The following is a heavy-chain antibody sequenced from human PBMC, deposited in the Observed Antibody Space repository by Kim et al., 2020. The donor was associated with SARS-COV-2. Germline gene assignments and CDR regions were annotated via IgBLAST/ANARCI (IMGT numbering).Heavy chain of an antibody. Sequence: GGSLRLSCAASGFTFSSYSMNWVRQAPGKGLEWVSSISSSSSYIYYADSVKGRFTISRDNAKNSLYLQMNSLRAEDTAVYYCATGKGGYYDSSGYPWYFDYWGQGTLVTVSS. V-gene: IGHV3-21*01. CDR3: ATGKGGYYDSSGYPWYFDY. J-gene: IGHJ4*02. CDR1: GFTFSSYS. CDR2: ISSSSSYI. D-gene: IGHD3-22*01.